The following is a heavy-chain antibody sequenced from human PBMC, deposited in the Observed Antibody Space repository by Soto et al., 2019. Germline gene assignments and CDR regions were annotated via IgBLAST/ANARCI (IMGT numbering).Heavy chain of an antibody. V-gene: IGHV3-48*03. CDR3: VRDTMRASAAASLDY. CDR2: ISVSGNII. J-gene: IGHJ4*02. CDR1: GFTFSTYE. Sequence: PGGALRLSCADSGFTFSTYEFNWVGQSPGRGLEWISYISVSGNIIKYAESVKGRFTISRDNAENSLHLHMSNLRVDDTALYFCVRDTMRASAAASLDYWGQGTQVTVSS.